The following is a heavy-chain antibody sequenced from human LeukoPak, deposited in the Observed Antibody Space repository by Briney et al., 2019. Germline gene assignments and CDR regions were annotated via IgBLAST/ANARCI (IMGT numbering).Heavy chain of an antibody. CDR1: GFTFSSYA. CDR2: ISYDGSNK. CDR3: AKSSGYSYGLNY. D-gene: IGHD5-18*01. V-gene: IGHV3-30*18. J-gene: IGHJ4*02. Sequence: GGSLRLSCAASGFTFSSYAMHWVRQAPGKGLEWVALISYDGSNKYYTDSVKGRFTISRDNSKHTLYLQMNSLRAEDTAMYYCAKSSGYSYGLNYWGQGTLVTVSS.